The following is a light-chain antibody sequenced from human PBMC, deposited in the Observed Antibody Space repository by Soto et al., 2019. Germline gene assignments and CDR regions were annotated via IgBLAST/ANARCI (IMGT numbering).Light chain of an antibody. J-gene: IGLJ2*01. CDR1: SSDVGHYNY. CDR2: EVS. V-gene: IGLV2-14*01. CDR3: SSYTSSSTVI. Sequence: QSALTQPASVSGSPGQSITIPCTGTSSDVGHYNYVSWYQQHPGKAPKLLIYEVSNRPSGVSNRFSGSKSGNTASLTISGLQAEDEGDYYCSSYTSSSTVIFGGGTKLTV.